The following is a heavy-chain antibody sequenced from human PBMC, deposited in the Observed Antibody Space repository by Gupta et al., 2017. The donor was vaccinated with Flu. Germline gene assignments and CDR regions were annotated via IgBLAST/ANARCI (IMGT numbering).Heavy chain of an antibody. CDR3: ARDLSRLYQLPEY. CDR1: GFTFSDYA. V-gene: IGHV3-30-3*01. J-gene: IGHJ4*02. CDR2: ISDDGYNK. Sequence: QVQLVESGGGVVQPGRSLRLSCTASGFTFSDYAMHWVRQSPGKGLEWVAVISDDGYNKYYADSVKGRFTLSRDNSKNTLYLQMNTLRPDDTAVFYCARDLSRLYQLPEYWGQGTPVTVSS. D-gene: IGHD2-2*01.